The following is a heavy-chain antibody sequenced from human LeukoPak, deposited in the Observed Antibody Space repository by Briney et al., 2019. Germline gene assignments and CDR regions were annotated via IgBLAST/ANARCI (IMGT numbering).Heavy chain of an antibody. Sequence: ASVKVSCKASGYTFTAYRLYWVRQAPGQGLAWMGWINPNSGGTNFAQKFQGRVTMTRDTSITTAYIELSSLRSDDTAVYYCARDRGRPDAFDIWGQGTMATVSS. J-gene: IGHJ3*02. CDR2: INPNSGGT. CDR3: ARDRGRPDAFDI. D-gene: IGHD1-26*01. CDR1: GYTFTAYR. V-gene: IGHV1-2*02.